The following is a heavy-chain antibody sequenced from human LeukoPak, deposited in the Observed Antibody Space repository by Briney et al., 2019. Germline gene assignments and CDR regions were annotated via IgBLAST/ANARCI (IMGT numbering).Heavy chain of an antibody. D-gene: IGHD1-26*01. J-gene: IGHJ6*03. CDR3: AKGYGWEASYYYYYMDV. Sequence: GGSLRLSCAASGFTFSSYEMNWVRQAPGKGLEWVSYISSSGSTIYYADSVKGRFTIYRDNAKNSLYLQMNSLRAEDTAVYYCAKGYGWEASYYYYYMDVWGKGTTVTISS. CDR1: GFTFSSYE. CDR2: ISSSGSTI. V-gene: IGHV3-48*03.